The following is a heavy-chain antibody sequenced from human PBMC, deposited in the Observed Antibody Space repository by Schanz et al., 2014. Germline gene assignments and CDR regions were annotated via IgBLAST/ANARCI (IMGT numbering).Heavy chain of an antibody. Sequence: VQLLESGGGVVQPGRSLRLSCAASGFNFGSHGMHWVRQAPGKGLEWVAVISYDGSFKNYADSVRGRITMSRDNSKNTMYLQINNLRADDTAVYYCARELPGVVAFDFWGQGTMVTVSS. J-gene: IGHJ3*01. CDR3: ARELPGVVAFDF. V-gene: IGHV3-33*01. CDR1: GFNFGSHG. D-gene: IGHD7-27*01. CDR2: ISYDGSFK.